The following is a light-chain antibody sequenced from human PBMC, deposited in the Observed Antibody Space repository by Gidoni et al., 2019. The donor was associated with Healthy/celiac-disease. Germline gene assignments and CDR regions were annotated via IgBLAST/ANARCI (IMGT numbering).Light chain of an antibody. Sequence: SYELTQPPSVSVSPGQTASITCSGDKLGDKYACWYQQKPGKSPVLVIYQDSKRPSGIPARFSGSNSGNTATLTISGTQAMDEADYYCQAWDSSTAVFGGGTKLTVL. V-gene: IGLV3-1*01. J-gene: IGLJ2*01. CDR1: KLGDKY. CDR3: QAWDSSTAV. CDR2: QDS.